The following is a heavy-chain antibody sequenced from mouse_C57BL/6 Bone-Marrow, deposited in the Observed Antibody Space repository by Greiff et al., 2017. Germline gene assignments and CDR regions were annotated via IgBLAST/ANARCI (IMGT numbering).Heavy chain of an antibody. CDR1: GFSLTSYG. V-gene: IGHV2-5*01. D-gene: IGHD4-1*02. J-gene: IGHJ4*01. CDR2: LWRGGST. CDR3: ATNWFYYAMDY. Sequence: VQRVESGPGLVQPSQCLSITCTVSGFSLTSYGVHWVRQSPGKGLEWLGVLWRGGSTDYNAAFMSRLSITKDNSKSQVFFKMNSLQADDTAIYYCATNWFYYAMDYWGQGTSVTVSS.